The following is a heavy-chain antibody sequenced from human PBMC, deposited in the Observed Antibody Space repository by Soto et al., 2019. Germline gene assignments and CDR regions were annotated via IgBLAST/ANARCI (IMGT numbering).Heavy chain of an antibody. Sequence: QVQLVESGGGVVQPGKSLRLSCAASGFSFDTYGMHWVRQAPGKGLEWVAVISSRGSYKYYADSVKGRFTISRDGSKKTVFLQMNSLRTEDTGLYYCANDPGWRYSFGWGFDDWGQGTLVTVSS. CDR3: ANDPGWRYSFGWGFDD. CDR1: GFSFDTYG. D-gene: IGHD5-18*01. CDR2: ISSRGSYK. V-gene: IGHV3-30*18. J-gene: IGHJ4*02.